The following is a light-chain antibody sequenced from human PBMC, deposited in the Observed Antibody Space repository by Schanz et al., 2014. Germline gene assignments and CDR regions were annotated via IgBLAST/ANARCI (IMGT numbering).Light chain of an antibody. CDR3: SSYAGSSTVV. CDR1: SSDIGGYNY. CDR2: EVT. Sequence: QSALTQPPSASGSPGQSVTISCTGTSSDIGGYNYVSWYQQHPGKAPKVMITEVTKRPSGVPDRFSGSKSGNTASLTVSGLQAEDEAHYYCSSYAGSSTVVFGGGTKVTVL. V-gene: IGLV2-8*01. J-gene: IGLJ2*01.